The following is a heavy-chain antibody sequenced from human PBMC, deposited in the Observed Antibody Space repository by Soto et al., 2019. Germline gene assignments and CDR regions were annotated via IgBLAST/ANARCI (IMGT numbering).Heavy chain of an antibody. CDR2: MNPNSGNT. D-gene: IGHD3-16*02. CDR3: AREKITFGGVITKAERGFDP. Sequence: ASVKVSCKASGYTFTSYDINWVRQATGQGLEWMGWMNPNSGNTGYAQKFQGRVTMTRNTSISTAYMELSSLRSEDTAVYYCAREKITFGGVITKAERGFDPWGQGTLVTVSS. J-gene: IGHJ5*02. V-gene: IGHV1-8*01. CDR1: GYTFTSYD.